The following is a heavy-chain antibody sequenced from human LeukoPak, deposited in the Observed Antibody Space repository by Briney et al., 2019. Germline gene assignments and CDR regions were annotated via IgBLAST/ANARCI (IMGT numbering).Heavy chain of an antibody. CDR2: ITGSGGGT. J-gene: IGHJ4*02. D-gene: IGHD3-16*01. CDR3: AKDLGDTGY. CDR1: GGSISSSSYY. Sequence: ETLSLTCTVSGGSISSSSYYWGWIRQPPGKGLGWVSAITGSGGGTYYADSVKGRFTISRDTSKNTLYLQMNSLRAEDTAIYYCAKDLGDTGYWGQGTLVTVSS. V-gene: IGHV3-23*01.